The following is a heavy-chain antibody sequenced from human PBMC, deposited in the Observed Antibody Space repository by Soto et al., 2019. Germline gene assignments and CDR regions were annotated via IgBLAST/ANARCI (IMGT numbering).Heavy chain of an antibody. D-gene: IGHD3-22*01. J-gene: IGHJ5*02. V-gene: IGHV4-38-2*02. CDR2: IYHSGKT. CDR1: GYSISSGYY. Sequence: PSETLSLTCVVSGYSISSGYYWAWVRQPPGKELEWIGSIYHSGKTYYTPSLRSRVTVSVDTSKNQFSMKLISVTAADTAVYYCARDKRVTMIGGWFDPWGQGTLVTVSS. CDR3: ARDKRVTMIGGWFDP.